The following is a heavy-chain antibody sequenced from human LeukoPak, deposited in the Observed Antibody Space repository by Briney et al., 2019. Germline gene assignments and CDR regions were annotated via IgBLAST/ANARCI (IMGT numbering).Heavy chain of an antibody. CDR1: GDSISSSNW. CDR3: AREAAGQWFDP. Sequence: SETLSLTCAVSGDSISSSNWWSWVRQPPGKGLEWIWEIYHNGSINYNPSLKSRVTMSLDKSKNQFSLSLTSVTAADTAVYYCAREAAGQWFDPWGQGTLVTVSS. J-gene: IGHJ5*02. V-gene: IGHV4-4*02. CDR2: IYHNGSI. D-gene: IGHD6-25*01.